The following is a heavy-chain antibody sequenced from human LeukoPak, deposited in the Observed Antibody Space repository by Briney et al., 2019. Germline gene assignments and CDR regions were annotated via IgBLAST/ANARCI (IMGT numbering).Heavy chain of an antibody. J-gene: IGHJ4*02. D-gene: IGHD2-21*01. Sequence: SETLSLTCTVSGGSISSGSYYWSWIRQHPGKGLEWTGYIHYSGDTYYNPSLKSRVTISVDTSKNQFSLKLSSVTAADTAVYYCARTIATGLKYFKDWGQGSLVTVAS. CDR3: ARTIATGLKYFKD. CDR1: GGSISSGSYY. CDR2: IHYSGDT. V-gene: IGHV4-31*03.